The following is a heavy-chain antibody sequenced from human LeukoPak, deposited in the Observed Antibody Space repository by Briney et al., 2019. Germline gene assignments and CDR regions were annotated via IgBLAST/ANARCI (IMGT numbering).Heavy chain of an antibody. J-gene: IGHJ4*02. V-gene: IGHV4-34*01. D-gene: IGHD2-2*01. CDR2: INHSGST. CDR1: GGSFSGYY. CDR3: ARELVVPAAIDNFDY. Sequence: SETLSLTCAVYGGSFSGYYWSWIRQPPGKGLEWIGEINHSGSTNYNPSLKSRVTISVDRSKNQFSLKLSSVTAADTAVYYCARELVVPAAIDNFDYWGQGTLVTVSS.